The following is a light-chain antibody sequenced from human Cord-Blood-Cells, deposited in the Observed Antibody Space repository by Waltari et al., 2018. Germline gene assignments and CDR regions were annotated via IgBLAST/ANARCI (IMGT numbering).Light chain of an antibody. CDR2: DAS. CDR1: QSVSSN. J-gene: IGKJ4*01. V-gene: IGKV3-11*01. CDR3: QQRSNWPPT. Sequence: EIVLTQSPTTLSLSPGEITTLPYRARQSVSSNLAWYQQQPGKAPSLLIYDASNRATRIPARFSGSVSGTDFTLTISSLEPEDFAVYYCQQRSNWPPTFGGATKVEIK.